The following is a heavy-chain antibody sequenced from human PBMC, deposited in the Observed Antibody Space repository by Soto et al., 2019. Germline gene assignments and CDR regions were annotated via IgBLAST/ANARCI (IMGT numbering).Heavy chain of an antibody. V-gene: IGHV3-30*18. Sequence: QVQLVESGGGVVQPGRSLRLSCAASGFTFSSYGMHWVRQAPGKGLEWVAVISYDGSNKYYADSVKGRFTISRDNSKNTLYLQMNSLRAEDTAVYYCAKRGGLGAFDIWGHGTMVTVSS. CDR1: GFTFSSYG. CDR2: ISYDGSNK. CDR3: AKRGGLGAFDI. J-gene: IGHJ3*02. D-gene: IGHD3-16*01.